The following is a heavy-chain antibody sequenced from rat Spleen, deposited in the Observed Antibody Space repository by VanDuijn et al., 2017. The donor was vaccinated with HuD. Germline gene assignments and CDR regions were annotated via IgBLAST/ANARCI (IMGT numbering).Heavy chain of an antibody. J-gene: IGHJ2*01. Sequence: EVQLVESGGGLVQPGRSLKLSCAASGFTFSNYGMAWVRQTPTKGLEWVATISYDGSSTYYRDSVKGRFTISRDNAKSTLYLQMDSLRSEDTATYYCARQSSGYNYGYYFDYWGQGVMVTVSS. D-gene: IGHD1-4*01. V-gene: IGHV5-29*01. CDR1: GFTFSNYG. CDR3: ARQSSGYNYGYYFDY. CDR2: ISYDGSST.